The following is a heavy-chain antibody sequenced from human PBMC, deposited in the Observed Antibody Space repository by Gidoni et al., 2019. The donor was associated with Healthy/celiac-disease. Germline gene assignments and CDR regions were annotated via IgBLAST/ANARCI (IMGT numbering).Heavy chain of an antibody. CDR3: AGSGYALGYYYMDV. D-gene: IGHD5-12*01. CDR1: GVSISSSSYY. Sequence: QLQLQESGPGLVKPSETLSLTCTVSGVSISSSSYYWGWIRQPPGKGLEWIGSIHYSGSTYYNPSLKSRVTISVDTSKNQFSLKLSSVTAADTAVYYCAGSGYALGYYYMDVWGKGTTVTVSS. CDR2: IHYSGST. V-gene: IGHV4-39*01. J-gene: IGHJ6*03.